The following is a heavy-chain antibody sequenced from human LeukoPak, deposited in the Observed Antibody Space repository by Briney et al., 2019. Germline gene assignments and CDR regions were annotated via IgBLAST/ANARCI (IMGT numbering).Heavy chain of an antibody. CDR3: ARGGYDILTGFDY. CDR1: GGSISSYY. D-gene: IGHD3-9*01. CDR2: IYTSGST. Sequence: KPSETLSLTCTVSGGSISSYYWSWIRQSAGKGLEWIGRIYTSGSTNYNPSLKSRVTMSVDTSKNQFSLKLSSVTAADTAVYYCARGGYDILTGFDYWGQGTLVTVSS. V-gene: IGHV4-4*07. J-gene: IGHJ4*02.